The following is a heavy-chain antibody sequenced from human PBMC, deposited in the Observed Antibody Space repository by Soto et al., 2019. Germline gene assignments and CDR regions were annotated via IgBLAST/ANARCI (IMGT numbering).Heavy chain of an antibody. D-gene: IGHD1-26*01. Sequence: GYLRLSCAASGXTIRSYWMHWVRQPPRKGLVWVSRINSDGSSTSYADSVKGRFSISRDNAKNTLYLQMNSMRSGDTAVYYCAKAGGWAPVDYWGQGTLGTVS. V-gene: IGHV3-74*01. CDR3: AKAGGWAPVDY. CDR1: GXTIRSYW. J-gene: IGHJ4*02. CDR2: INSDGSST.